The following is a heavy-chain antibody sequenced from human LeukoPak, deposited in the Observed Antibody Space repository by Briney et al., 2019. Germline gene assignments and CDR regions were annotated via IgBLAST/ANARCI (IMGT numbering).Heavy chain of an antibody. Sequence: PSETLSLTCAVYVGSFSGYHWSWIRQPPGRGLEWIGEIDHSGNTKYNPSLKSRVTLSVDTSKNQFSLKLRALSAADTAVYFCARQGSISAFDFWGRGTLVTVSS. CDR3: ARQGSISAFDF. CDR2: IDHSGNT. CDR1: VGSFSGYH. J-gene: IGHJ4*02. V-gene: IGHV4-34*01. D-gene: IGHD2-21*01.